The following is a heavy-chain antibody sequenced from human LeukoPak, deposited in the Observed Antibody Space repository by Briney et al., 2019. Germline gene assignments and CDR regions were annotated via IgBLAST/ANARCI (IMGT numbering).Heavy chain of an antibody. CDR3: ARRLTTVTTFDY. V-gene: IGHV3-7*01. D-gene: IGHD4-17*01. CDR1: GFTFSSYG. J-gene: IGHJ4*02. Sequence: GRSLRLSCAASGFTFSSYGMHWVRQAPGKGLEWVANIKQDGSEKYYVDSVKGRFTISRDNAKNSLYLQMNSLRAEDTAVYYCARRLTTVTTFDYWGQGTLVTVSS. CDR2: IKQDGSEK.